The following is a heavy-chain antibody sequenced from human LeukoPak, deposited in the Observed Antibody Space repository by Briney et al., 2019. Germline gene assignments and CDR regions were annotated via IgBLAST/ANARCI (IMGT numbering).Heavy chain of an antibody. CDR3: ASGGYCSSTSCYDFDY. Sequence: GGSLRLSCAASGFTFSSYWMNWVRQAPGKGLEWVSSISSSSSYIYYADSVKGRFTISRDNAKNSLYLQMNSLRAEDTAVYYCASGGYCSSTSCYDFDYWGQGTLVTVSS. CDR1: GFTFSSYW. D-gene: IGHD2-2*01. CDR2: ISSSSSYI. J-gene: IGHJ4*02. V-gene: IGHV3-21*01.